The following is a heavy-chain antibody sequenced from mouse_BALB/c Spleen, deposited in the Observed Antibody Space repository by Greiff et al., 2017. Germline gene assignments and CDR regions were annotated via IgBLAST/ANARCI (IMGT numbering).Heavy chain of an antibody. CDR2: INSDGGST. V-gene: IGHV5-2*01. CDR3: TRNYGSSYGFAY. J-gene: IGHJ3*01. CDR1: EYEFPSHD. D-gene: IGHD1-1*01. Sequence: DVQLVEPGGGLVQPGESLKLSCESNEYEFPSHDMSWVSKTPEKRLELVAAINSDGGSTYYHENMERRFIMSIDNSTKTLYLQLSSLRSEDTALYYCTRNYGSSYGFAYWGQGTMVTVSA.